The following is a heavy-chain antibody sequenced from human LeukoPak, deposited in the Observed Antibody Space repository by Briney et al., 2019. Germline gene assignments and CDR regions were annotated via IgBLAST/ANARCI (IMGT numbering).Heavy chain of an antibody. D-gene: IGHD3-10*01. CDR2: IKIKTDGGAT. Sequence: GGSLRLSCAASGFAFSNAWMSWVRQAPGKGLEWVGHIKIKTDGGATDYAAPVKGRLTISRDDSENSLSLQMNSLKTEDTAVYYCNTGGDWGQGTLVTVSS. CDR3: NTGGD. CDR1: GFAFSNAW. V-gene: IGHV3-15*01. J-gene: IGHJ4*02.